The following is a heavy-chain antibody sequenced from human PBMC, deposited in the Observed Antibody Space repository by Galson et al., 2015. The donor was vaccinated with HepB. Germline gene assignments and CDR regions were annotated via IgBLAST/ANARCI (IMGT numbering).Heavy chain of an antibody. CDR1: GFTFSSYG. J-gene: IGHJ6*02. V-gene: IGHV3-30*03. D-gene: IGHD3-3*01. CDR3: ARTYYDFWSGYYNYYYYYGMDV. CDR2: ISYDGSNK. Sequence: SLRLSCAASGFTFSSYGMHWVRQAPGKGLEWVAVISYDGSNKYYADSVKGRFTISRDNSKNTLYLQMNSLRAEDTAVYYCARTYYDFWSGYYNYYYYYGMDVWGQGTTVTVSS.